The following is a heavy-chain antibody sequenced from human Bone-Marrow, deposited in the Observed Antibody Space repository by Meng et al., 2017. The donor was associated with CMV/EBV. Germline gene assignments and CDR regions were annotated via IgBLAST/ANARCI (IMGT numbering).Heavy chain of an antibody. D-gene: IGHD3-16*01. J-gene: IGHJ4*02. V-gene: IGHV1-69*12. CDR2: IIPIFGTA. Sequence: QVRLVRAGAVGRNPGSSVKVSCKASGGTFSSYAISWVRQAPGQGLEWMGGIIPIFGTANYAQKFQGRVTITADESTSTAYMELSSLRSEDAAVYYCAWGGRWYRFDYWGQGTLVTVSS. CDR3: AWGGRWYRFDY. CDR1: GGTFSSYA.